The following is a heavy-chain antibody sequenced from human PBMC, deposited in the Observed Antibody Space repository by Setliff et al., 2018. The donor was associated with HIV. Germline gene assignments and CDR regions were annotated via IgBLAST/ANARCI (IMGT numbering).Heavy chain of an antibody. CDR2: IYTSGST. Sequence: SETLSLTCTVSGGSINSGSYYWSWIRQPAGKGLEWIGRIYTSGSTNYNPSLKSRVTISVDTSKNQFSLKLNSVTAADTAVYYCARVLGLPYYYMDVWGKGTTVTVSS. D-gene: IGHD3-16*01. CDR1: GGSINSGSYY. CDR3: ARVLGLPYYYMDV. J-gene: IGHJ6*03. V-gene: IGHV4-61*02.